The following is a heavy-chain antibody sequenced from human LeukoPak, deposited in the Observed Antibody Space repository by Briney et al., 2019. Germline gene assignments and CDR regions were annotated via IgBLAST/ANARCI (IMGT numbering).Heavy chain of an antibody. CDR2: INPNSGGT. CDR1: GYTFTGYY. D-gene: IGHD3-9*01. V-gene: IGHV1-2*06. Sequence: ASVKVSCKASGYTFTGYYMHWVRQAPGQGLEWMGRINPNSGGTNYAQKFQGRVTMTRDTSISTAYMELSRLRSDDTAVYYCARVSGTWLFKGVANFDYWGQGTLFTVSS. CDR3: ARVSGTWLFKGVANFDY. J-gene: IGHJ4*02.